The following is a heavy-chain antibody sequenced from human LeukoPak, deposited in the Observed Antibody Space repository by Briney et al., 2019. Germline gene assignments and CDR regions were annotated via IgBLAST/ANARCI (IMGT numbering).Heavy chain of an antibody. CDR3: ASHPAYLKWLQSSHDNLCDP. V-gene: IGHV5-51*01. CDR2: VYPGDSET. Sequence: GESLKISCKGSGFNFTNVWLGWVRQMPGKGLEWMGIVYPGDSETRYSPSFQGLVTISVDKSINTAYLQWSTLKPSDTAMYYCASHPAYLKWLQSSHDNLCDPWGQGTLVSVSS. J-gene: IGHJ5*02. CDR1: GFNFTNVW. D-gene: IGHD3-22*01.